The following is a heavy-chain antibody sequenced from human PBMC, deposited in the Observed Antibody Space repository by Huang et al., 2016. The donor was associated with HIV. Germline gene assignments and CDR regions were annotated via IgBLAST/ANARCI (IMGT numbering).Heavy chain of an antibody. CDR1: GGTFSKYA. CDR2: IIPMVGTP. D-gene: IGHD4-17*01. CDR3: ARGQLGSYGDYDVLY. J-gene: IGHJ4*02. V-gene: IGHV1-69*13. Sequence: QVQLVQSGAEVKTPGSSVKVSCKASGGTFSKYAISWGPQAPGQGLEWIGGIIPMVGTPNYARKFQGRVTSTADDSTSTTYVEVSSLRSEDTALYYCARGQLGSYGDYDVLYWGQGTLVTVSS.